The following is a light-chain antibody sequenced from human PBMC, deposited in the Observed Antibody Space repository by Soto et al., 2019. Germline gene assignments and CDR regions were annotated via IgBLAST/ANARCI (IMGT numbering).Light chain of an antibody. CDR3: CSYAGSSTYV. CDR2: EGT. Sequence: QSALTQPASVSGSPGQSITISCTGTSSDVGSYNLVSWYQQHPGKAPKLMIYEGTKRPSRVSNRFSGSKSGNTASLTISGLHAEDEADYYCCSYAGSSTYVFGTGTKLTVL. J-gene: IGLJ1*01. V-gene: IGLV2-23*01. CDR1: SSDVGSYNL.